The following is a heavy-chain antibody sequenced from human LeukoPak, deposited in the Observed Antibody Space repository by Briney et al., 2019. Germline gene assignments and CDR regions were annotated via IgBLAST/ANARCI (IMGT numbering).Heavy chain of an antibody. CDR2: ISYDGSNR. CDR3: ARDTYGSDY. V-gene: IGHV3-30*04. J-gene: IGHJ4*02. D-gene: IGHD3-10*01. CDR1: GFIFSNYA. Sequence: GGSLRLSCAASGFIFSNYAMHWVRQAPGKGLEWLIFISYDGSNRYYADSVKGRFTISRDNSKNTLYLQMNSLRAEDTAVYYCARDTYGSDYWGQGTLVTVSS.